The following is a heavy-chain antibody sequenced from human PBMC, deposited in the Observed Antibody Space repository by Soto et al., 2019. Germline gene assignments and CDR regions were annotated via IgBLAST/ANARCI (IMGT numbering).Heavy chain of an antibody. Sequence: NPXETLSLTCTVSGCSISSSSYYWGWIRQPPGKGLEWIGSIYYSGSTYYNPSLKSRVTISVDTSKNQFSLKLSSVTAADTAVYYCARSDYYLTYYFDYWGQGTLVTVSS. CDR3: ARSDYYLTYYFDY. CDR2: IYYSGST. J-gene: IGHJ4*02. D-gene: IGHD3-22*01. CDR1: GCSISSSSYY. V-gene: IGHV4-39*01.